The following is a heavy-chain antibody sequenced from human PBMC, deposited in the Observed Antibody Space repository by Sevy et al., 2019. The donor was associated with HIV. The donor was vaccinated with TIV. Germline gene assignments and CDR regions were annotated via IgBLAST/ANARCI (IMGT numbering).Heavy chain of an antibody. V-gene: IGHV3-30-3*01. D-gene: IGHD6-19*01. Sequence: GGSLRLSCAASGFTFSSYAMHWVRQAPGKGLEWVAVISYDGSNKYYADSVKGRFTISGDNSKNTLYLQMNSLRAEDTAVYYCARPITIGIAVAGYGMDVWGQGTTVTVSS. CDR2: ISYDGSNK. J-gene: IGHJ6*02. CDR3: ARPITIGIAVAGYGMDV. CDR1: GFTFSSYA.